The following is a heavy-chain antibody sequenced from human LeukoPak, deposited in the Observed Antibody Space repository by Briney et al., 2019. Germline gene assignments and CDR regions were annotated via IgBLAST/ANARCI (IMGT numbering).Heavy chain of an antibody. J-gene: IGHJ4*02. CDR1: GFTFSSYS. D-gene: IGHD1-26*01. Sequence: GGSLRLSCAAFGFTFSSYSMNWVRQAPGKGLEWVSSISSSSSYIYYTDSVKGRFTISRDNAKNSLYLQMNSLRAEDTAVYYCARDMWASYYFDYWGQGTLVTVSS. CDR3: ARDMWASYYFDY. CDR2: ISSSSSYI. V-gene: IGHV3-21*01.